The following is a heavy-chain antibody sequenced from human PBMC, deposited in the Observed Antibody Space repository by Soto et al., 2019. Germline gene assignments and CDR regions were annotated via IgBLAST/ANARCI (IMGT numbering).Heavy chain of an antibody. CDR3: ARSGHYLGPIDY. CDR2: ISYDGSNK. Sequence: HPGGSLRLSCAASGFTFSSYGMHWVRQAPGKGLEWVAVISYDGSNKYYADSVKGRFTISRDNSKNTLYLQMNSLRAEDTAVYYCARSGHYLGPIDYWGQGTLVTVSS. V-gene: IGHV3-30*03. D-gene: IGHD3-22*01. CDR1: GFTFSSYG. J-gene: IGHJ4*02.